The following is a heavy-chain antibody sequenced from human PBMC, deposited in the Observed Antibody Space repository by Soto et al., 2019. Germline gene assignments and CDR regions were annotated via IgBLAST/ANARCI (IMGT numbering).Heavy chain of an antibody. V-gene: IGHV3-48*01. J-gene: IGHJ6*03. D-gene: IGHD2-2*01. CDR2: ISSSSSTI. Sequence: GVLRLSCAASGFTFSSYSMNWVRQAPGKGLEWVSYISSSSSTIYYADSVKGRFTTSRDNAKNSLYLQMNSLRAEDTAVYYCARDAYCSSTSCSMMGYYYYMDVWGKGTTVTVSS. CDR1: GFTFSSYS. CDR3: ARDAYCSSTSCSMMGYYYYMDV.